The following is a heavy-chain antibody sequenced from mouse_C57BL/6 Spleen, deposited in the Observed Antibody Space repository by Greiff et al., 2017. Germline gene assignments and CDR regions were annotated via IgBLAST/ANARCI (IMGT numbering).Heavy chain of an antibody. CDR1: GFTFSDYG. D-gene: IGHD2-3*01. CDR3: ARHGDCYYFDFDY. V-gene: IGHV5-17*01. CDR2: ISSGSSTI. Sequence: EVMLVESGGGLVKPGGSLKLSCAASGFTFSDYGMHWVRQAPEKGLEWVAYISSGSSTIYYADTVKGRFTISRDNAKNTLFLQMTSLRSEDTAMYYCARHGDCYYFDFDYWGQGTTLTVSS. J-gene: IGHJ2*01.